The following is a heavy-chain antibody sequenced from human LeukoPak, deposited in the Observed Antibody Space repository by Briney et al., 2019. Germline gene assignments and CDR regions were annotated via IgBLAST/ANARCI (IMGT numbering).Heavy chain of an antibody. V-gene: IGHV3-30*04. CDR3: AMMATTTGKYFDY. CDR2: ISYDGSNK. CDR1: GFTFSSYA. D-gene: IGHD5-24*01. Sequence: PGGSLRLSCAASGFTFSSYAMHWVRQAPGKGLEWVAVISYDGSNKYYADSVKGRFTISRDNSKNTLYLQMNSLRAEDTAVYYCAMMATTTGKYFDYWGQGTLVTVSS. J-gene: IGHJ4*02.